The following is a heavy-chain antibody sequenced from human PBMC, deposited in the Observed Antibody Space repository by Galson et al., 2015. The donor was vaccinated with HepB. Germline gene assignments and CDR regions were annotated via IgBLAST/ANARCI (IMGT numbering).Heavy chain of an antibody. V-gene: IGHV1-18*04. CDR2: ISAYNGNT. D-gene: IGHD3-3*01. CDR3: ARAALAYYDFWSGYPNNWFDP. J-gene: IGHJ5*02. CDR1: GYTFTSYG. Sequence: SVKVSCKASGYTFTSYGISWVRQAPGQGLEWMGWISAYNGNTNYAQKLQGRVTMTTDTSTSTAYMELRSLRSDDTAVYYCARAALAYYDFWSGYPNNWFDPWGQGTLVTVSS.